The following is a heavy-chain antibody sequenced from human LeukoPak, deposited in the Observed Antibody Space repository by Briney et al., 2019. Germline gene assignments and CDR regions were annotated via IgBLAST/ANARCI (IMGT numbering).Heavy chain of an antibody. CDR2: IYYSGST. J-gene: IGHJ4*02. CDR1: GGSISSSSYY. V-gene: IGHV4-39*01. D-gene: IGHD3-9*01. CDR3: ARLYYDILTGYYPIPTYYFDY. Sequence: PSETLSLTCTVSGGSISSSSYYWGWIRQPPGKGLEWIGSIYYSGSTYYNPSLKSRVTISVDTSKNQFSLKLSSVTAADTAVYYCARLYYDILTGYYPIPTYYFDYWGQGTLVTVSS.